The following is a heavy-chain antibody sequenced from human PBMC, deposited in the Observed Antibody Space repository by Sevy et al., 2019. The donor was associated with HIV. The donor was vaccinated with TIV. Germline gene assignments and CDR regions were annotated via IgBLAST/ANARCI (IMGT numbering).Heavy chain of an antibody. CDR1: GFIFGDYA. D-gene: IGHD1-26*01. J-gene: IGHJ4*02. CDR2: IKSKALGGTT. Sequence: GGALRLSCTASGFIFGDYAMSWVRQAPGKGLEWVAFIKSKALGGTTGSAAYVKGRYTISRDDSKNIAYLQMNNVKTGYTAVYYCTRWSGAQSIFDYWGQGTLVTVSS. CDR3: TRWSGAQSIFDY. V-gene: IGHV3-49*04.